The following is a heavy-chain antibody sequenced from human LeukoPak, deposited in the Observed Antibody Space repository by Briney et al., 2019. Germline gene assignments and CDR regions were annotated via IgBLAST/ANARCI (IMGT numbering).Heavy chain of an antibody. CDR3: ASEDVDTGDF. CDR1: GFTFSNSA. J-gene: IGHJ4*02. Sequence: GGSLRLSCAGSGFTFSNSAIHWVRLAPGKVLEWVAFISHDGANKYFSHSVDGRFTVSRLNSQNTAYLQMSNLRPEDTAIYYCASEDVDTGDFWGQGTLVTVSS. V-gene: IGHV3-30*04. CDR2: ISHDGANK. D-gene: IGHD5-18*01.